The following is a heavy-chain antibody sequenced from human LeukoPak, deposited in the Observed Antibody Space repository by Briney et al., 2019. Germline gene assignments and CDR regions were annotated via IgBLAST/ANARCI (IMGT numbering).Heavy chain of an antibody. D-gene: IGHD1-14*01. V-gene: IGHV3-30-3*01. Sequence: GSLRLSCAASGFTFSRYAMHWVRQAPGKGLEWVAVISDDGTFTLYGDSVRGRFTISRDSSRNTLYLQMNSLRPEDTAVYYCARDPYRDAPDYFDYWGRGTLVTVSS. J-gene: IGHJ4*02. CDR2: ISDDGTFT. CDR1: GFTFSRYA. CDR3: ARDPYRDAPDYFDY.